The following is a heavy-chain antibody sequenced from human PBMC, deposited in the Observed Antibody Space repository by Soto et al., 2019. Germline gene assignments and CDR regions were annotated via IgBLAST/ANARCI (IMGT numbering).Heavy chain of an antibody. CDR1: GGSISSGGYY. CDR2: IYYSGST. CDR3: ERGGWITMIAD. V-gene: IGHV4-31*03. Sequence: QVQLQESGPGLVKPSQTLSLTCTVSGGSISSGGYYWSWIRQHPGKGLEWIGYIYYSGSTYYNPSLKSRVTISVDTSKQQFSLKLSFVTAADTAVYYCERGGWITMIADWGQGTLVTVSS. J-gene: IGHJ4*02. D-gene: IGHD3-22*01.